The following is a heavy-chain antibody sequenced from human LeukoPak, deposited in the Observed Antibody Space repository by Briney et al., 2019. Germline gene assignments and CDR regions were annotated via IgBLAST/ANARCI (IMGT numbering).Heavy chain of an antibody. D-gene: IGHD2-2*02. CDR2: ISSRGTST. CDR3: ARMRYCSSASCYIRYFDY. J-gene: IGHJ4*02. V-gene: IGHV3-23*01. CDR1: GFAFSSFA. Sequence: PGGSLRLSCAASGFAFSSFAVSWVRQAPGKGLEWVSSISSRGTSTYYADSVKGQFIISRDNSKNTLYLHMSSLRAEDTATYYCARMRYCSSASCYIRYFDYWGQGTLVTVSS.